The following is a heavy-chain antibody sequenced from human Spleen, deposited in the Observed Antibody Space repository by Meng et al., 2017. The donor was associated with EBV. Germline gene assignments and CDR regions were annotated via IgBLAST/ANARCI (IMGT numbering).Heavy chain of an antibody. CDR1: GLMFSNYA. V-gene: IGHV3-23*04. J-gene: IGHJ4*02. D-gene: IGHD6-25*01. Sequence: RRVASGGGLVQPGGSLKLSCAASGLMFSNYAMSWVRQAPGKGLEWVSTISGRGTSAYYADSVKGRFTISRDNTKNTLYLQMNSLRAEDTAVYFCSRDLVGSDDDWGQGTLVTVSS. CDR2: ISGRGTSA. CDR3: SRDLVGSDDD.